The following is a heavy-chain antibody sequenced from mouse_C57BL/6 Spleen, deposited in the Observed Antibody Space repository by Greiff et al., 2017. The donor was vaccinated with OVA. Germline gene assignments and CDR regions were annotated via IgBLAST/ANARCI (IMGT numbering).Heavy chain of an antibody. CDR1: GFTFSDYY. J-gene: IGHJ2*01. CDR3: AREGYSNYVGYFDY. D-gene: IGHD2-5*01. CDR2: INYDGSST. V-gene: IGHV5-16*01. Sequence: EVKVVESEGGLVQPGSSMKLSCTASGFTFSDYYMAWVRQVPEKGLEWVANINYDGSSTYYLDSLKSRFIISRDNAKNILYLQMSSLKSEDTATYYCAREGYSNYVGYFDYWGQGTTLTVSS.